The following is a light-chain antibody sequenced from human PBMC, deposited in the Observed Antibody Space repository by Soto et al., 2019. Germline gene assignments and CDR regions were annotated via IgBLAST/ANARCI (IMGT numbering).Light chain of an antibody. J-gene: IGKJ4*01. CDR1: QSVSSSY. CDR2: GAS. Sequence: EIVLTQSPGTLSLSPGDRATLSCRASQSVSSSYLAWYQQKPGQAPRLLIYGASSRATGIPDRFSGSGSGTDFKLTISRLEPEDFAVYFCQQYGSSPLTFGGGPKVEIK. V-gene: IGKV3-20*01. CDR3: QQYGSSPLT.